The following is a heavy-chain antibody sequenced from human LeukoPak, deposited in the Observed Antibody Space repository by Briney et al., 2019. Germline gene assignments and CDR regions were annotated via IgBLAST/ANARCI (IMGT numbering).Heavy chain of an antibody. J-gene: IGHJ4*02. D-gene: IGHD3-10*01. CDR3: ASYYGSGSYPLFNY. V-gene: IGHV4-30-4*01. CDR1: GGSISSGDYY. CDR2: IYYSGST. Sequence: SQTLSLTCTVSGGSISSGDYYWSWIRQPPGKDLEWIGYIYYSGSTHYNPSLKSRITISVDTSKNQFSLKLSSVTAADTAVYYCASYYGSGSYPLFNYWGQGTLVTVSS.